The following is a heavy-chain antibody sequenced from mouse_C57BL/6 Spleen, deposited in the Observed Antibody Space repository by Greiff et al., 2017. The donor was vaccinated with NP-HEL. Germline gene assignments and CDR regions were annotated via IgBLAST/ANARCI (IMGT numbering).Heavy chain of an antibody. CDR1: GFTFSSYA. CDR2: ISDGGSYT. D-gene: IGHD1-1*01. CDR3: ARDRYGSSLYYFDY. V-gene: IGHV5-4*01. Sequence: EVKLVESGGGLVKPGGSLKLSCAASGFTFSSYAMSWVRQTPEKRLEWVATISDGGSYTYYPDNVKGRFTISRDNAKNNLYLQMSHLKSEDTAMYYCARDRYGSSLYYFDYWGQGTTLTVSS. J-gene: IGHJ2*01.